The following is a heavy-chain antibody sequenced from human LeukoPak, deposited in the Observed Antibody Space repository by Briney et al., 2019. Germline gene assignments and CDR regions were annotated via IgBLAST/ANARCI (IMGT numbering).Heavy chain of an antibody. CDR3: AKDVSMGGLFDY. CDR2: ISGSGGST. Sequence: GGSLRLSCAASGFTFSSYAMSWVRQAPGKGLEWVSAISGSGGSTYHADSVKGRFTISRDNSKNTLYLQMNSLRAEDTAVYYCAKDVSMGGLFDYWGQGTLVTVSS. V-gene: IGHV3-23*01. J-gene: IGHJ4*02. CDR1: GFTFSSYA. D-gene: IGHD3-16*01.